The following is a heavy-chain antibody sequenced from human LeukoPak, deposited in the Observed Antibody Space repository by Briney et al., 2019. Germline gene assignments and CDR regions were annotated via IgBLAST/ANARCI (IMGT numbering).Heavy chain of an antibody. Sequence: ASVKVSCKASGYTFTSYGISWVRQAPGQGLEWMGIINPSGGSTSYAQKFQGRVTMTRDTSTSTVYMELSSLRSEDTAVYYCARDMTTVTSGADYWGQGTLVTVSS. CDR2: INPSGGST. CDR1: GYTFTSYG. V-gene: IGHV1-46*01. J-gene: IGHJ4*02. D-gene: IGHD4-17*01. CDR3: ARDMTTVTSGADY.